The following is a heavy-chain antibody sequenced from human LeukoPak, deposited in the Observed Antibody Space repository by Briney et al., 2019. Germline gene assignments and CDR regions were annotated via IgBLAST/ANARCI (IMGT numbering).Heavy chain of an antibody. D-gene: IGHD3-3*01. V-gene: IGHV1-69*13. J-gene: IGHJ6*02. CDR1: GGTFSSYA. CDR3: ARDRPRVTIFGVVITPDYYYYGMDV. CDR2: IIPIFGTA. Sequence: SVKVSCKASGGTFSSYAISWVRQAPGQGLEWMGGIIPIFGTADYAQKFQGRVTITADESTSTAYMELSSLRSDDTAVYYCARDRPRVTIFGVVITPDYYYYGMDVWGQGTTVTVSS.